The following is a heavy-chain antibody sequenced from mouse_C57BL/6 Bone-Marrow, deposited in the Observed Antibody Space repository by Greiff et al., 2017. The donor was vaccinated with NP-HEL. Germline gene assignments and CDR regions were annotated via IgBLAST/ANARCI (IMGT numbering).Heavy chain of an antibody. J-gene: IGHJ3*01. V-gene: IGHV5-6*01. CDR3: ARDGYLFAY. Sequence: EVQLVESGGDLVKPGGSLKLSCAASGFTFSSYGMSWVRQTPDKRLEWVATISSGGSYTYYPDSVKGRFTISRDNAKNTLYLQMSSLKSEDTAMYYCARDGYLFAYWGQGTLVTVSA. CDR2: ISSGGSYT. CDR1: GFTFSSYG. D-gene: IGHD2-3*01.